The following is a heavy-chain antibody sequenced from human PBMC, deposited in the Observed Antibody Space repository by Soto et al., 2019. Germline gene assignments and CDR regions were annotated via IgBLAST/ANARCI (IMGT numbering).Heavy chain of an antibody. J-gene: IGHJ4*02. CDR2: ISSSSSYI. CDR3: ARGAYDSSGPIQY. V-gene: IGHV3-21*01. D-gene: IGHD3-22*01. CDR1: GFTFSSYS. Sequence: GGSLRLSCAASGFTFSSYSMNWVRQAPGKGLEWVSSISSSSSYIYYADSVKGRFTISRDNAKNSLYLQMNSLRAEDTAVYYCARGAYDSSGPIQYWGQGTLVTVSS.